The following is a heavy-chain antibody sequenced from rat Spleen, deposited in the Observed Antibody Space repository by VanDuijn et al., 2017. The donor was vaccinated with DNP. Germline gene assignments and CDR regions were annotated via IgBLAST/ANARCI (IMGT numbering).Heavy chain of an antibody. V-gene: IGHV5-25*01. CDR3: AKNSGYYFDY. J-gene: IGHJ2*01. CDR2: VPSSGGST. D-gene: IGHD4-3*01. Sequence: EVQLVESGGGLVQPGRSLKLSCAASGFTFSDYYMAWIRQVPGKGLEWVASVPSSGGSTYYPDSVKGRFIISRDNARNTLYLQMNSLRSGDMATYYCAKNSGYYFDYWGQGVMVTVSS. CDR1: GFTFSDYY.